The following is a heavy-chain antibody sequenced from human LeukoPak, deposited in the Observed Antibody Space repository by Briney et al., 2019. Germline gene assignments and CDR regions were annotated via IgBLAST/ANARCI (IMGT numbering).Heavy chain of an antibody. CDR1: GGSLSNINYY. J-gene: IGHJ1*01. CDR2: IYPSGAT. CDR3: VQNTPGTSEH. V-gene: IGHV4-39*01. D-gene: IGHD1-7*01. Sequence: PSETLSLTCTVSGGSLSNINYYWGWIRQPPGKGLECVGNIYPSGATYYNPSLKSRVTISIDSSKSQFSLRLSSVTAADTAAYYCVQNTPGTSEHWGQGTLVTVSS.